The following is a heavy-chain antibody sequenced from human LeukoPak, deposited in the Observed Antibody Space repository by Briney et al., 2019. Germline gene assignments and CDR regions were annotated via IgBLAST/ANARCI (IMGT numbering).Heavy chain of an antibody. CDR2: ISGSGGST. D-gene: IGHD3-22*01. V-gene: IGHV3-23*01. Sequence: GGSLRLSCAASGYTFSSYGMSWVRQAPGKGLEWVSAISGSGGSTYYADSVKGRFTISRDNAKNSLFLQMNTLRAEDTAVYYCARASYGGYYPYYYYMDVWGKGTTVTISS. CDR3: ARASYGGYYPYYYYMDV. CDR1: GYTFSSYG. J-gene: IGHJ6*03.